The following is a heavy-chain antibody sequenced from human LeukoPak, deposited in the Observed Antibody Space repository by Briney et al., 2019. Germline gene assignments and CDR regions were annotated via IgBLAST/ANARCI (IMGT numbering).Heavy chain of an antibody. J-gene: IGHJ6*03. CDR1: GFTFDDYA. CDR2: ITWNSGYI. Sequence: PGRSLRLSCAASGFTFDDYAMHWVRQAPGKGLEWVSGITWNSGYIGYADSVKGRFTISRDNAKNSLYLQMNSLRAEDTALYYCARTKNNYYYYYYMDVWGKGTTVTVSS. D-gene: IGHD1-1*01. V-gene: IGHV3-9*01. CDR3: ARTKNNYYYYYYMDV.